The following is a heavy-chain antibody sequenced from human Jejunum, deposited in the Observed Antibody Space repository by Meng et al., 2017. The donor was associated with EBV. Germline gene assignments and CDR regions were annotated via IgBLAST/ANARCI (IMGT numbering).Heavy chain of an antibody. V-gene: IGHV3-23*01. CDR1: GFTFSSYS. Sequence: VMMLGSGGGLVQPGGSLRLSCSSSGFTFSSYSMSWVRQAPGKGLEWVSTVSGSGGNTCYADSVKGRFTISRDISKNTLYLQMNSLTAEDTAIYYCAKLLKYWGQGTLVTVPS. CDR2: VSGSGGNT. J-gene: IGHJ4*02. CDR3: AKLLKY.